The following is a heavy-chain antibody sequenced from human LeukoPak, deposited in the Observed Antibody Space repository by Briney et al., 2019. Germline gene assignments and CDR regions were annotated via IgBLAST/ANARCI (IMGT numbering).Heavy chain of an antibody. Sequence: GASVKVSCKASGYTFTSYYMHWVRQAPGQGLEWMGIINPSGGSTSYAQKFQGRVTMTTDTSTSTAYMELRSLRSDDTAVYYCARDVWGGYFDYWGQGTLVTVSS. CDR2: INPSGGST. CDR1: GYTFTSYY. V-gene: IGHV1-46*01. CDR3: ARDVWGGYFDY. J-gene: IGHJ4*02. D-gene: IGHD3-16*01.